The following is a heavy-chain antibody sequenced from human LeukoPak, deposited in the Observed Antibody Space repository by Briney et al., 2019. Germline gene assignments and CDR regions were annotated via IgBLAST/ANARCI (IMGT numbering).Heavy chain of an antibody. V-gene: IGHV3-23*01. Sequence: GGSLRLSCAASGFTLSTYAMSWVRQTPGKGLEWVAATSSSDAGTYHADSVMGRFTISRDNSKNTLYLQMNSLRAEDTAVYYCARDVVVAARDWFDPWGQGTLVTVSS. CDR3: ARDVVVAARDWFDP. CDR1: GFTLSTYA. J-gene: IGHJ5*02. CDR2: TSSSDAGT. D-gene: IGHD2-15*01.